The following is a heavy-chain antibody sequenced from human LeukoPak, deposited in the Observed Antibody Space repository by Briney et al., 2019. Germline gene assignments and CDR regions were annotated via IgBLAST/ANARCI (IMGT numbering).Heavy chain of an antibody. J-gene: IGHJ4*02. Sequence: PGGSLRLSCAASGFTFSSYAMSWVRQAPGKGLXXXXXXXXSGGSTYYADSVKGRFTISRDNSKNTLYLQMNSLRAEDTAVYYCAKDLAITMIVVGLFDYWGQGTLVTVSS. D-gene: IGHD3-22*01. V-gene: IGHV3-23*01. CDR2: XXXSGGST. CDR3: AKDLAITMIVVGLFDY. CDR1: GFTFSSYA.